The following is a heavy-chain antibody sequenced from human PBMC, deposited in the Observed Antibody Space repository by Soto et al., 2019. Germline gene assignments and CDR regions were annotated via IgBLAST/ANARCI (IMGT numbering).Heavy chain of an antibody. CDR3: ARINGVSRFGELWVP. J-gene: IGHJ5*02. V-gene: IGHV4-31*03. Sequence: PSETLSLTCTVSGGSISSGGYYWSWIRQHPGKGLEWIGYIYYSGSTYYNPSLKSRVTISVDTSKNQFSLKLSSVTAADTAVYYRARINGVSRFGELWVPWGQGTLVTVSS. D-gene: IGHD3-10*01. CDR2: IYYSGST. CDR1: GGSISSGGYY.